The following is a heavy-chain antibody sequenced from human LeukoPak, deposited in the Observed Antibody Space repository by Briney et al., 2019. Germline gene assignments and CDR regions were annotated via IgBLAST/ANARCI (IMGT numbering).Heavy chain of an antibody. CDR1: GGSFSGYY. Sequence: SETLSLTCAVYGGSFSGYYWSWIRQPPGKGLEWIGEINHSGSTNYNPSLKSRVTISVDTSKNQFSLKLSSVTAADTAVYYCARLAIRGCWSTSCPPRTTKHNWFDPWGQGTLVTVSS. J-gene: IGHJ5*02. CDR3: ARLAIRGCWSTSCPPRTTKHNWFDP. V-gene: IGHV4-34*01. CDR2: INHSGST. D-gene: IGHD2-2*01.